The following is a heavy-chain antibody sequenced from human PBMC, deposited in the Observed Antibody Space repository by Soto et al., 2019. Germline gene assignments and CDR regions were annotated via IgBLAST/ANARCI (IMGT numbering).Heavy chain of an antibody. V-gene: IGHV3-43*01. CDR2: ISWDGGST. D-gene: IGHD6-19*01. Sequence: GGSLRLSCAASGFTFDDYTMHWVRQAPGKGLEWVSLISWDGGSTYYADSVKGRFTISRDNSKNSLYLQMNSLRTEDTALYYCAKGRSGPNTDFDYWGQGTLVTVSS. CDR1: GFTFDDYT. J-gene: IGHJ4*02. CDR3: AKGRSGPNTDFDY.